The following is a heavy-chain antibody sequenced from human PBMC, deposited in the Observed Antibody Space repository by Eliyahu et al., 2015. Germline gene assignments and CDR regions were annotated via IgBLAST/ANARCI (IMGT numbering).Heavy chain of an antibody. CDR2: ISGSGGNT. D-gene: IGHD6-19*01. V-gene: IGHV3-23*01. J-gene: IGHJ4*02. CDR3: AKEVQGLAYFDF. CDR1: GFTFNSYA. Sequence: EVQLLESGGGLVQPGESLRLSCVTSGFTFNSYAMSWVRQAPGKGLEWVSGISGSGGNTYYPDSVKGRFTISRDNSKNTLYLQMNSLGAGDTAVYYCAKEVQGLAYFDFWGQGTRVAVSS.